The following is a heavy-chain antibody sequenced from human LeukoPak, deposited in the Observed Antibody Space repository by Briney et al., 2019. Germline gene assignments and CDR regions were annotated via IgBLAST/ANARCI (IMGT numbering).Heavy chain of an antibody. V-gene: IGHV3-48*04. Sequence: GGSLRLSCAASGFTFSSYSMNWVRQAPGKGLEWVSYISNTGSAMYYADSVKGRFTISRDNAKNSLYLQMNSLRAEDTASYYCASDSSGYFGPWGPGTLVTVSS. CDR2: ISNTGSAM. D-gene: IGHD3-22*01. J-gene: IGHJ5*02. CDR3: ASDSSGYFGP. CDR1: GFTFSSYS.